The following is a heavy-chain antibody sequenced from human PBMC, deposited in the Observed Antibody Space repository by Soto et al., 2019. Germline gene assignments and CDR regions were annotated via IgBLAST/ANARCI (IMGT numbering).Heavy chain of an antibody. CDR2: IYSGGST. CDR1: GFTVSSNY. Sequence: EVQLVESGGGLVQPGGSLRLSCAASGFTVSSNYMSWVRQAPGKGLEWVSVIYSGGSTYYADSVKGRFTISRHNSKNTLYLQMNSLRAEDTAVYYGARASSSWYFGFDPWGQGTLVTVSS. V-gene: IGHV3-53*04. CDR3: ARASSSWYFGFDP. J-gene: IGHJ5*02. D-gene: IGHD6-13*01.